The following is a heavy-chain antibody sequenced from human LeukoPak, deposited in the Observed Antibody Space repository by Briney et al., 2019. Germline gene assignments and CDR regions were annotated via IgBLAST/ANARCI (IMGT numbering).Heavy chain of an antibody. CDR1: GGSFSGYY. CDR3: ARGLRYYDSSGLFQH. J-gene: IGHJ1*01. V-gene: IGHV4-34*01. D-gene: IGHD3-22*01. CDR2: INHSGST. Sequence: SETLSLTCAVYGGSFSGYYWSWIRQPPGKGLEWIGEINHSGSTNYNPSLKSRVTISVDTSKNQFSLKLGSVTAADTAVYYCARGLRYYDSSGLFQHWGQGTLVTVSS.